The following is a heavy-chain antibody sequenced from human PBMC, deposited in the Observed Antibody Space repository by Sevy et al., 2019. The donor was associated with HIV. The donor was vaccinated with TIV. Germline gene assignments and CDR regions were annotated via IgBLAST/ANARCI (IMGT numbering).Heavy chain of an antibody. CDR2: ISYYGTNK. J-gene: IGHJ4*02. CDR3: ARVAVEYGTDYCYHRFDY. D-gene: IGHD2-8*02. CDR1: GFTFTLYA. Sequence: GGSLRLSCAASGFTFTLYAIHWVRQAPGKGLEWVALISYYGTNKYYADSVKGRFTISRDDSKNTAYLKMNNLRTDDTALYYSARVAVEYGTDYCYHRFDYWGQGTQVTVSS. V-gene: IGHV3-30-3*01.